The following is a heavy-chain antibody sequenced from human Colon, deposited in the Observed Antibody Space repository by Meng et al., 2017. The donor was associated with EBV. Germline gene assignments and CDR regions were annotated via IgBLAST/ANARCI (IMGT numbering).Heavy chain of an antibody. J-gene: IGHJ4*02. CDR2: ISKMGDGI. CDR3: ARDLGGPRDY. V-gene: IGHV3-11*01. D-gene: IGHD6-25*01. CDR1: GFNFNDYY. Sequence: HVYLVGPGGGFVKPGGSLSLSCAASGFNFNDYYMTWIRQAPGKGLEWVAFISKMGDGISYAESVRGRFTISRDSATHSLYLQMNSLRAEDTAVYYCARDLGGPRDYWGQGTLVTVSS.